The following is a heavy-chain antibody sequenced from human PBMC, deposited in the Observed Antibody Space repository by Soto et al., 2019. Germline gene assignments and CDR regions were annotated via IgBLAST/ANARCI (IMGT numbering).Heavy chain of an antibody. V-gene: IGHV3-23*01. Sequence: GGSLRLSCAASGFTFSSYAMSWVRQAPGKGLEWVSAISGSGGSTYYADSVKGRFTISRDNSKNTLYLQMNSLRAEDTAVYYCAKGTQLRYFDWLLSNYFEYWGQGTLVTVSS. J-gene: IGHJ4*02. CDR1: GFTFSSYA. CDR2: ISGSGGST. D-gene: IGHD3-9*01. CDR3: AKGTQLRYFDWLLSNYFEY.